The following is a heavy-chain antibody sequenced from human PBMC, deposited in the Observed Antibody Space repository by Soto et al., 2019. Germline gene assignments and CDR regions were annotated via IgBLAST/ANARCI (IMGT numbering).Heavy chain of an antibody. J-gene: IGHJ3*02. CDR1: GFTFSSYA. CDR2: ISGSGGST. CDR3: AKDRSCSSTSCYAGAFDI. Sequence: GGSLRLSCAASGFTFSSYAMSWVRQAPGKGLEWVSAISGSGGSTYYADSVKGRFTISRDNSKNTLYLQMNSLRAEDTAVYYCAKDRSCSSTSCYAGAFDIWGQGTMVTVSS. V-gene: IGHV3-23*01. D-gene: IGHD2-2*01.